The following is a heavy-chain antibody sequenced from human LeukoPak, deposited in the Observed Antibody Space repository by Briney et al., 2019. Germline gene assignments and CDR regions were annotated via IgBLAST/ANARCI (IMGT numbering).Heavy chain of an antibody. V-gene: IGHV3-23*01. CDR2: ISGSGYST. CDR3: ARGGGDSSGYYYGYFDY. CDR1: GFTFSSYA. J-gene: IGHJ4*02. Sequence: GGSLRLSCAASGFTFSSYAMSWVRQAPGKGLEWVSAISGSGYSTYYADSVKGRFTISRDNSKNTLYLQMNSLRVEDTAVYYCARGGGDSSGYYYGYFDYWGQGTLVTVSS. D-gene: IGHD3-22*01.